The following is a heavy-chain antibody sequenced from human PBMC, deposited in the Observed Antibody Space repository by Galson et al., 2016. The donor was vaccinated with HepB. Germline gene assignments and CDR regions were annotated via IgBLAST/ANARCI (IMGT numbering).Heavy chain of an antibody. V-gene: IGHV4-61*02. D-gene: IGHD1-26*01. CDR2: IYTNKDT. J-gene: IGHJ4*02. CDR1: GDYINSGSFY. CDR3: ARGNLVLSIGY. Sequence: TLSLTCTVSGDYINSGSFYWNWVRQPAGKQLEWIGRIYTNKDTKFNPSLESRVTMSVDPSKNQFSLRLNSVTAADTAIYYCARGNLVLSIGYWGRGILVTVSS.